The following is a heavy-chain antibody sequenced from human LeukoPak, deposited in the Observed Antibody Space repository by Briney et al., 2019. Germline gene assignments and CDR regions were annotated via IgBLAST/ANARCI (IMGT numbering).Heavy chain of an antibody. CDR1: GFTFTDYY. CDR2: TTTIAAGTT. CDR3: ASDFPLYYYYMDV. V-gene: IGHV3-11*01. Sequence: GGSLRLSCAASGFTFTDYYMSWIRQAPGKGLEWVASVHTTTTIAAGTTFYADSVKGRFTISGDSSKNTVYLQMNTLRVEDTAVYYCASDFPLYYYYMDVWGKGTTVTVSS. J-gene: IGHJ6*03.